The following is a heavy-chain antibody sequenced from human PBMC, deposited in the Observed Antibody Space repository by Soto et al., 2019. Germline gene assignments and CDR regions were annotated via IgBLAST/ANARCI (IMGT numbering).Heavy chain of an antibody. CDR1: GFSVNQNFW. V-gene: IGHV4-28*01. D-gene: IGHD3-10*02. Sequence: SLTCAVSGFSVNQNFWWGWIRQPPGKGLEWLGYMFFSGGTQYTPSLKSRVTISVDTSKNQFSLKLTSVTAADTAIYYCARHVRGAVTMTWFDPWGHVTLVTSSS. CDR2: MFFSGGT. CDR3: ARHVRGAVTMTWFDP. J-gene: IGHJ5*02.